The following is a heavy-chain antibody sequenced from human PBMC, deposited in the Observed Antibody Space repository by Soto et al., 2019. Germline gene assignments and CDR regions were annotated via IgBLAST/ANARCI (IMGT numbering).Heavy chain of an antibody. D-gene: IGHD5-12*01. V-gene: IGHV3-30*18. CDR1: GFSFSIYG. CDR2: ISHDSSIK. J-gene: IGHJ6*01. Sequence: QVQLVESGGGVVQPGRSLRLSCAASGFSFSIYGMHWVRQAPGKGLEWVALISHDSSIKYYGESVKGRFTISRDNSKNTLSLQMNSLRVEDTAVYYCAKSRIVATINFVYYGMDVW. CDR3: AKSRIVATINFVYYGMDV.